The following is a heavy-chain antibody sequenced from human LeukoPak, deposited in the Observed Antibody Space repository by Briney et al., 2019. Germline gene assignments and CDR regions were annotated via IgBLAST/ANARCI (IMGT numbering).Heavy chain of an antibody. CDR3: ARVRVLLDAFDI. CDR2: MNPNSGNT. Sequence: ASVKVSCKASGYTFTSYDINWVRQATGQGLEWMGWMNPNSGNTGYAQKFQGRVTMTRNTSISTAYMELSRLRSDDTAVYYCARVRVLLDAFDIWGQGTMVTVSS. V-gene: IGHV1-8*01. CDR1: GYTFTSYD. D-gene: IGHD3-10*01. J-gene: IGHJ3*02.